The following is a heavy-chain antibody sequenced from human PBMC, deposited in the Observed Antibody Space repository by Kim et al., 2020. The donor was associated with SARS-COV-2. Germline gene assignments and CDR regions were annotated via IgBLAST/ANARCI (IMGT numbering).Heavy chain of an antibody. J-gene: IGHJ4*02. CDR3: ARVLTSGWSYFDY. Sequence: AASMKARFTISGDNARASLYLQMNSLRAEDTAVYYCARVLTSGWSYFDYWGQGTLVTVSS. V-gene: IGHV3-21*04. D-gene: IGHD6-19*01.